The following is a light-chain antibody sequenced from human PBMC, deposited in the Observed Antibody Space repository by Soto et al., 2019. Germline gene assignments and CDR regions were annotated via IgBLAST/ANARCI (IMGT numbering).Light chain of an antibody. V-gene: IGLV2-14*01. CDR2: EVS. Sequence: QSVLTQPASVSGSPGQSITISCTGTSSDVGAYNYVSWYQQHPGKAPKLMIYEVSNRPSGVSDRFSGSRSGNTASLTISGLQAEDESDYYCISYTSSSTWVFGGGTQLTVL. J-gene: IGLJ3*02. CDR1: SSDVGAYNY. CDR3: ISYTSSSTWV.